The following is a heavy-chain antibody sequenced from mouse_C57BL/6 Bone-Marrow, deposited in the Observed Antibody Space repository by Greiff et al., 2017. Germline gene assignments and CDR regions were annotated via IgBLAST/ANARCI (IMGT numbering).Heavy chain of an antibody. J-gene: IGHJ4*01. CDR1: GFTFPDYY. D-gene: IGHD1-1*01. CDR2: ISNKANGYTT. Sequence: EVQLVESGGGLVQPGGSLSLSCAASGFTFPDYYMSWVRQPPGKALEWLGFISNKANGYTTESSASVKGRFTISRDNSQSILYLQMNALRAEDSATYYCARCPITAIGADAMDYGGQGTTVTVSS. CDR3: ARCPITAIGADAMDY. V-gene: IGHV7-3*01.